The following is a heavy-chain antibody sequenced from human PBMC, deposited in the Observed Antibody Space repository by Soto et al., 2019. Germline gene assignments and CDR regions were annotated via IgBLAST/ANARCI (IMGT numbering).Heavy chain of an antibody. CDR3: ARVEFPVLRFLEWPLYYYGMDV. Sequence: EVQLVESGGGLVQPGGSLRLSCAASGFTFSSYSMNWVRQAPGKGLEWVSYISSSSSTIYYADSVKGRFTISRDNAKNSLYLQMNSLRDEDTAVYYCARVEFPVLRFLEWPLYYYGMDVWGQGTTVTVSS. D-gene: IGHD3-3*01. CDR1: GFTFSSYS. V-gene: IGHV3-48*02. J-gene: IGHJ6*02. CDR2: ISSSSSTI.